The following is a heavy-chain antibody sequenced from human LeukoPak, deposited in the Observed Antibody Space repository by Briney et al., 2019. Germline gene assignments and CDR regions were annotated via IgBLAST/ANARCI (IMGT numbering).Heavy chain of an antibody. J-gene: IGHJ3*02. Sequence: SETLSLTCAVYGGSFSGYYWSWIRQPPGKGLEWIGEINHSGSTNYNPSLKSRVTISVDTTKNQFSLKLSSVTAADTAVYYCARGGTHVLRFLEWYDAFDIWGQGTMVTVSS. CDR2: INHSGST. CDR3: ARGGTHVLRFLEWYDAFDI. D-gene: IGHD3-3*01. CDR1: GGSFSGYY. V-gene: IGHV4-34*01.